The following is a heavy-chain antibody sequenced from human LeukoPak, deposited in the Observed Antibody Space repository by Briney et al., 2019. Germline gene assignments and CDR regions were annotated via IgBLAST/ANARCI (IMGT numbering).Heavy chain of an antibody. V-gene: IGHV1-69*05. D-gene: IGHD3-10*01. Sequence: SVKVSCKASGGTFSSYAISWVRQAPGQGLEWMGRIIPIFGTANYAQKFQGRITITTDESTSTAYMELSSLRSEDTAVYYCARSYYYGSGHFDYWGQGTLVTVSS. CDR2: IIPIFGTA. J-gene: IGHJ4*02. CDR3: ARSYYYGSGHFDY. CDR1: GGTFSSYA.